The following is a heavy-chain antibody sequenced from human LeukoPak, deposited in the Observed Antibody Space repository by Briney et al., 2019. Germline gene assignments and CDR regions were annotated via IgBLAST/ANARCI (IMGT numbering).Heavy chain of an antibody. D-gene: IGHD5-18*01. J-gene: IGHJ5*02. CDR3: ARGFQDPERGYSYGYGEGFDP. Sequence: ASVKVSCKASGYTFTGYYMHWVRQAPGQGLEWMGRIIPILGIANYAQKFQGRVTITADKSTSTAYMELSSLRSEDTAVYYCARGFQDPERGYSYGYGEGFDPWGQGTLVTVSS. CDR1: GYTFTGYY. CDR2: IIPILGIA. V-gene: IGHV1-69*04.